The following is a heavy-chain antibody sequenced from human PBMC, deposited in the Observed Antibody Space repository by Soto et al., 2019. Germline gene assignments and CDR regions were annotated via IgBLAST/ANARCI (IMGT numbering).Heavy chain of an antibody. Sequence: PGGSLRLSCAASGFTFSGSAMHWVRQASGKGLEWVGRIRSKANSYATAYAASVKGRFTISRDDSKNTAYLQMNSLKTEDTAVYYCTNTYYYDSSGYYYPTLAGYYGIDVWGQGTTVTVSS. CDR3: TNTYYYDSSGYYYPTLAGYYGIDV. J-gene: IGHJ6*02. V-gene: IGHV3-73*01. D-gene: IGHD3-22*01. CDR1: GFTFSGSA. CDR2: IRSKANSYAT.